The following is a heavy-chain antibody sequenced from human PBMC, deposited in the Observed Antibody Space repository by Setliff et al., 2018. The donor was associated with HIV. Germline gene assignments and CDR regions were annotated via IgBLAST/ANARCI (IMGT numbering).Heavy chain of an antibody. D-gene: IGHD3-22*01. Sequence: PSETLSLTCTVSSGSISKGSYYWSWIRQPAGKGLEWIGRIYISGSTNYNPSLKSRVTISVDTSKNQFSLKLRSVTAADTAVYYCARDEYYYDSSGAFDIWGQGTMVTVSS. CDR1: SGSISKGSYY. V-gene: IGHV4-61*02. CDR3: ARDEYYYDSSGAFDI. J-gene: IGHJ3*02. CDR2: IYISGST.